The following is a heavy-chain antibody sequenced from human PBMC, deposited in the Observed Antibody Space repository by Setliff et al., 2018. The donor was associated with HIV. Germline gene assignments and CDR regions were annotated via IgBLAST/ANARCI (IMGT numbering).Heavy chain of an antibody. CDR1: GGSMNSHY. CDR2: IYYSVST. J-gene: IGHJ5*02. V-gene: IGHV4-59*08. CDR3: ARHAVPHYYDSSGPS. Sequence: SETLSLTCTVSGGSMNSHYWSWIRQSPGRGLEWIGYIYYSVSTKYNPSLKSRVSMSIDTSKNQFSLKMSSVTAADTAVYYCARHAVPHYYDSSGPSWGPGTLVTVSS. D-gene: IGHD3-22*01.